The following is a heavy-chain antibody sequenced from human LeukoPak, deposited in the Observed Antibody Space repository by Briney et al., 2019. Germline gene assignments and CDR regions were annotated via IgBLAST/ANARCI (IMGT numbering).Heavy chain of an antibody. CDR3: ARDSPHQRFDY. CDR1: GYTFTDYW. CDR2: IDLKTGDI. J-gene: IGHJ4*02. V-gene: IGHV1-2*02. Sequence: ASVNVSCKASGYTFTDYWIHWVRQAPGQGHDWMGRIDLKTGDITSTQKFQGRVTMTRDPSISTTSVDLSGLGTDDTAGYYCARDSPHQRFDYWGQGTLVTVSS.